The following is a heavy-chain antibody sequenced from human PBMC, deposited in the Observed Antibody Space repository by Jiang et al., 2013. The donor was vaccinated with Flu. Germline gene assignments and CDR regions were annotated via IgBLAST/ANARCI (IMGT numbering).Heavy chain of an antibody. CDR2: IYWNDDK. Sequence: KPTQTLTLTCTFSGFSLSTSGVGVGWIRQPPGKALEWLALIYWNDDKRYSPSLKSRLTITKDTSKNQVVLTMTNMDPVDTATYYCAHRLATTVTTNYFDYWGQGTLVTVSS. J-gene: IGHJ4*02. V-gene: IGHV2-5*01. CDR3: AHRLATTVTTNYFDY. D-gene: IGHD4-17*01. CDR1: GFSLSTSGVG.